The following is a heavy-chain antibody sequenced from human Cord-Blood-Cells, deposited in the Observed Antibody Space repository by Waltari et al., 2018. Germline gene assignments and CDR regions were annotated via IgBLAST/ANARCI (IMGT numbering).Heavy chain of an antibody. D-gene: IGHD3-16*01. J-gene: IGHJ4*02. V-gene: IGHV3-21*01. Sequence: EVQLVESGGGLVKPGGSLRLACAASGFTFSSYSMNWVRQAPGKGLEWVYSLSTSCSLTYSPAYVMGRFTLSRDNAKNSLYLQMNSLRAADTAVYYCAREQGGYYFDYWGQGTLVTVSS. CDR2: LSTSCSLT. CDR3: AREQGGYYFDY. CDR1: GFTFSSYS.